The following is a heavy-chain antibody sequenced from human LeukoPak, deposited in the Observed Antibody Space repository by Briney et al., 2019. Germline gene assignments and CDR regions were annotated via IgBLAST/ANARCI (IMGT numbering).Heavy chain of an antibody. D-gene: IGHD6-6*01. Sequence: GGSLRLSCVASGFTFSSYSMNWVRQAPGKGLEWVSSISSSSSYIYYADSVKGRFTISRDNAKNSLYLQMNSLRAEDTAVYYCARGLLRSMWAKTSYFDYWGQGTLVTVSS. CDR2: ISSSSSYI. J-gene: IGHJ4*02. CDR1: GFTFSSYS. CDR3: ARGLLRSMWAKTSYFDY. V-gene: IGHV3-21*01.